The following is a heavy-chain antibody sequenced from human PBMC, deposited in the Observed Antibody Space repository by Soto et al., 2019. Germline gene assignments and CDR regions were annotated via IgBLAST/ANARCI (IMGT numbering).Heavy chain of an antibody. Sequence: QVQLVESGGGVVQPGRSLRLSCAASGFTFSSYGMHWVRQAPGKGLEWVAVISYDGSNKYYADSVKGRFTISRDISKNTLFLQMNSLRAEDSAVYYCARDSAADYWGQGTLVTVSS. CDR1: GFTFSSYG. J-gene: IGHJ4*02. CDR2: ISYDGSNK. V-gene: IGHV3-30*03. CDR3: ARDSAADY.